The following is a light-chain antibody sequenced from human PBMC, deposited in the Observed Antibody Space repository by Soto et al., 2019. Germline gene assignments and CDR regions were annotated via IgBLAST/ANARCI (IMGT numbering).Light chain of an antibody. CDR2: DAS. V-gene: IGKV1-33*01. CDR3: QQYVNLVT. CDR1: QDISNR. Sequence: DIQMTQSPSSLSASVGDRVTITCQASQDISNRLNWYQQKPGKAPKLLINDASNLEAGVPSRFSGSGSGTGFTFTISSLQPEDIATYYCQQYVNLVTFGGGTKLEIK. J-gene: IGKJ4*01.